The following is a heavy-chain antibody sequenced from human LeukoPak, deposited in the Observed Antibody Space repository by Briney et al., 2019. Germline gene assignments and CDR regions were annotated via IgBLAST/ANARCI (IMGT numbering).Heavy chain of an antibody. V-gene: IGHV4-39*07. CDR2: IYYSGTT. CDR3: ARVGGYYSGSGSYYNTPFDR. J-gene: IGHJ4*02. CDR1: GGSISSNSYC. D-gene: IGHD3-10*01. Sequence: SETLSLTCTVSGGSISSNSYCWGWIRQPPGKGLEWIANIYYSGTTYYNPSLKSRVTISIDTSKNQFSLKLNSETAADTAVYYCARVGGYYSGSGSYYNTPFDRWGQGTLVTVSS.